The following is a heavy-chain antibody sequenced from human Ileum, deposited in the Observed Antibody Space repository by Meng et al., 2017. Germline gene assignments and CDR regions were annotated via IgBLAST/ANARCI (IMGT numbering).Heavy chain of an antibody. Sequence: VPLRGSGPGLVDPSRTLSLTCTFSGNSICCSFYCRWVRQTPGKGLEWIGQIYLPGSPNYHPSLESRVTISEDKSITQFSLRLTSVTAADTAIFYCVRHGGKYFDYWGQGILVTVSS. D-gene: IGHD2-15*01. CDR1: GNSICCSFY. V-gene: IGHV4-4*02. CDR2: IYLPGSP. CDR3: VRHGGKYFDY. J-gene: IGHJ4*02.